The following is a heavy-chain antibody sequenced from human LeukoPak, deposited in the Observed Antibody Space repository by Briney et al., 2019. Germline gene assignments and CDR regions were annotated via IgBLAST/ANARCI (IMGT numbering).Heavy chain of an antibody. Sequence: SETLSLTCAVYGGSFSGYYWSWIRQPPGKGLEWIGYIYYSGSTNYKPSLKSRVTISVETSKNQFSLKLRSVTAADTAVYYCARVTGYMIEDYFDYWGQGTLVTVSS. CDR2: IYYSGST. CDR3: ARVTGYMIEDYFDY. V-gene: IGHV4-59*01. D-gene: IGHD3-22*01. CDR1: GGSFSGYY. J-gene: IGHJ4*02.